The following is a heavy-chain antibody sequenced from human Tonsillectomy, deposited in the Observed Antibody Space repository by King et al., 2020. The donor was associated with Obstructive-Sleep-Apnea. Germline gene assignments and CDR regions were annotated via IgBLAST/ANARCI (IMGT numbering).Heavy chain of an antibody. J-gene: IGHJ4*02. CDR3: AGVVSGESFDY. D-gene: IGHD3-10*02. CDR1: GYTFTIYD. CDR2: LTPRTGNA. V-gene: IGHV1-8*01. Sequence: VQLVESGAEVKKPGASVRVSCKASGYTFTIYDINWMRQAPGQGLEWMGYLTPRTGNAGYAQKFQGRVSMTWDSSISTAFMELSSLRSEDTAVYYCAGVVSGESFDYWGQGTLVTVSS.